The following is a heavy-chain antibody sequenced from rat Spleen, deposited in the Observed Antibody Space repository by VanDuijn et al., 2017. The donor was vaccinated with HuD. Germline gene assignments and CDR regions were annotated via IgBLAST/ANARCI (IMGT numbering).Heavy chain of an antibody. Sequence: EVQLVESGGRLVQPGNSLKLSCAASGFTFSDYNMAWVRQAPKKGLEWVATIIYDGSRTYYRDSVKGRFTISRDNAKSTLYLQMDSLRSEDTASYYCARDDYYSAVFDYWGQGVMVTVSS. D-gene: IGHD1-1*01. V-gene: IGHV5S10*01. CDR2: IIYDGSRT. CDR3: ARDDYYSAVFDY. CDR1: GFTFSDYN. J-gene: IGHJ2*01.